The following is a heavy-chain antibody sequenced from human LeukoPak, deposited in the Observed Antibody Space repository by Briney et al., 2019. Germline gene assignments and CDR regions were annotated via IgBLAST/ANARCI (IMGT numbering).Heavy chain of an antibody. CDR2: IKEDGTET. CDR1: GFMFSSNW. D-gene: IGHD5-24*01. CDR3: AKEGRSLQTY. V-gene: IGHV3-7*03. J-gene: IGHJ4*02. Sequence: GGSLRLSCAASGFMFSSNWMSWVRLAPGKGLEWVANIKEDGTETYYVDSVKGRFTISRDNAKNSLYLQMNSLRVEDTAVYYCAKEGRSLQTYWGQGTMVTVSS.